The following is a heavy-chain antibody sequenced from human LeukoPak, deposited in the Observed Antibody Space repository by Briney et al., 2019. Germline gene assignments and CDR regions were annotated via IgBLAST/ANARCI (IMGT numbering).Heavy chain of an antibody. CDR2: IYHSGST. CDR3: ARATAAEFDY. V-gene: IGHV4-38-2*01. J-gene: IGHJ4*02. D-gene: IGHD2-2*01. Sequence: PSETLSLTCAVSGYSISSGYYWGWIRPPPGKGLEWIGSIYHSGSTYYNPSLKSRVTISVDTSKNQFSLKLSSVTAADTAVYYCARATAAEFDYWGQGTLVTVSS. CDR1: GYSISSGYY.